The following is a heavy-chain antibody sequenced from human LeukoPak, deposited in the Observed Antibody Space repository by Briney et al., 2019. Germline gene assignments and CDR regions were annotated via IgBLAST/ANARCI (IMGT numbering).Heavy chain of an antibody. D-gene: IGHD5-24*01. Sequence: PSETLSLTCTVSGGSISSSSYYWGWTRQPPGKGLEWIGSISYSESTPHNPSLKSRVTISVDTSKNQFSLKLTSVTAADTAVYYCARVELATIDYFDYWGQGILVTVSS. CDR1: GGSISSSSYY. CDR3: ARVELATIDYFDY. CDR2: ISYSEST. J-gene: IGHJ4*02. V-gene: IGHV4-39*07.